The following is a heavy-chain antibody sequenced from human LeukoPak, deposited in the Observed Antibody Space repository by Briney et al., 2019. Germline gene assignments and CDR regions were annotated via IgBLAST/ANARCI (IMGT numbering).Heavy chain of an antibody. J-gene: IGHJ4*02. CDR2: VSSGGSTI. V-gene: IGHV3-48*03. Sequence: PGGFLRISCAASGFTFSSYEMNWVRQAPGKGLEWVSYVSSGGSTIYYADSVKGRFTISRDNAKNSLYLQMNSLRAEDTAVYYCATFTSVTFLFDYWGQGTLVTVSS. CDR1: GFTFSSYE. CDR3: ATFTSVTFLFDY. D-gene: IGHD4-17*01.